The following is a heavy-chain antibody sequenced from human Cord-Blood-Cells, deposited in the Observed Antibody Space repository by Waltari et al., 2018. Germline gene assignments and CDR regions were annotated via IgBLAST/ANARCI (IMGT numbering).Heavy chain of an antibody. CDR3: ARDRFPNGDYVCGMDV. Sequence: QVQLVQSGAEVKKPGASVKVSCKASGYTFTSYYMHWVRQAPGQGLEWMGIINPSGGSTSYAQKCQGRGTMTRDTSTSTVYMELSSLRSEDTAVYYCARDRFPNGDYVCGMDVWGQGTTVTVSS. CDR1: GYTFTSYY. V-gene: IGHV1-46*01. CDR2: INPSGGST. D-gene: IGHD4-17*01. J-gene: IGHJ6*02.